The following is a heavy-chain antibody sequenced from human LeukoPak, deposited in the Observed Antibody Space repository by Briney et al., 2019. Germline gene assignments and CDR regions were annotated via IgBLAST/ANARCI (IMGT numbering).Heavy chain of an antibody. CDR3: AGAIQRYCSSTSCYSDAFDI. J-gene: IGHJ3*02. V-gene: IGHV4-59*01. CDR2: IYYSVST. CDR1: GGSISTYY. Sequence: SQTLSLTCTVSGGSISTYYWSWIRQPPGKGREWIGYIYYSVSTNYNPSLKSRVPISVDTSKDQFSLKLSAVTAADTVVYYCAGAIQRYCSSTSCYSDAFDIWGQGTMVTVSS. D-gene: IGHD2-2*01.